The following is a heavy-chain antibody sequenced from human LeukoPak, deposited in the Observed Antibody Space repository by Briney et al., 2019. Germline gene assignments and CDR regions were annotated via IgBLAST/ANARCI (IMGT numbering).Heavy chain of an antibody. Sequence: GGSLRLSCAASGFSFSTYAMTWIRQAPGKGLEWVSAFSATDGSTQYAESVKGRFTISKDSTTNTLFLQINSLRAEDTAVYYCARCQIAAAGTGAFDVWGQGTMVTVSS. J-gene: IGHJ3*01. CDR2: FSATDGST. D-gene: IGHD6-13*01. V-gene: IGHV3-23*01. CDR3: ARCQIAAAGTGAFDV. CDR1: GFSFSTYA.